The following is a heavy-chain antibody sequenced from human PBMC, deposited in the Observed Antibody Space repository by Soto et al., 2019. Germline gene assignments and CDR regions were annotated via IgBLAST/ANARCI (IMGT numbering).Heavy chain of an antibody. CDR2: ISGSGGST. J-gene: IGHJ4*02. D-gene: IGHD4-17*01. V-gene: IGHV3-23*01. CDR1: GFTFSSYA. Sequence: EVQLLESGGGLVQPGGSLRLSCAASGFTFSSYAMSWVRQAPGKGLEWVSAISGSGGSTYYADSVKGRFTISRDNSKNTLYLQMNSLRAEVTAVYYCAKNPDYVDYTHLDWGQGTLVTVSS. CDR3: AKNPDYVDYTHLD.